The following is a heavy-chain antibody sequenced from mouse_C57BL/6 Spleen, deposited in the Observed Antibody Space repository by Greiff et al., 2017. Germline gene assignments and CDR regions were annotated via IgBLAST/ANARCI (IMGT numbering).Heavy chain of an antibody. Sequence: VKLMESGAELARPGASVKLSCKASGYTFTSYGISWVKQRTGQGLEWIGEIYPRSGNTYYNEKFKGKATLTADKSSSTAYMELRSLTSEDSAVYFCARGGYYGSSHYFDYWGQGTTLTVSS. J-gene: IGHJ2*01. D-gene: IGHD1-1*01. CDR2: IYPRSGNT. V-gene: IGHV1-81*01. CDR3: ARGGYYGSSHYFDY. CDR1: GYTFTSYG.